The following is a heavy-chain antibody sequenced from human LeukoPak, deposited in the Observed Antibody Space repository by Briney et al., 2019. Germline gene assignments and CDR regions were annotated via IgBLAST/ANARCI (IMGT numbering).Heavy chain of an antibody. CDR3: ASHSSGRYKNAFDI. CDR1: GFTVSSNY. D-gene: IGHD6-19*01. Sequence: GGSLRLSCAASGFTVSSNYMNWVRQAPGKGLEWVSVIYSGGSTYYADSVKGRFTISRDNSKNTLYLQMNSLRAEDTAVYYCASHSSGRYKNAFDIWGQGTMVTVSS. J-gene: IGHJ3*02. CDR2: IYSGGST. V-gene: IGHV3-66*04.